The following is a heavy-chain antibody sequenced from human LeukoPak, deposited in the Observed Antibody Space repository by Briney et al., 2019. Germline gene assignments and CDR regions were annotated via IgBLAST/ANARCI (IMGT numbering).Heavy chain of an antibody. J-gene: IGHJ4*02. CDR3: AGGARRQQPFDY. CDR1: EFTVSSNY. D-gene: IGHD6-13*01. Sequence: GGSLRLSCAASEFTVSSNYVNWVRQAPGKGLEWVSVIYSGGSTYYADSVKGRFTISRDNSKNTLYLQMNSLRAEDTAVYYCAGGARRQQPFDYWGQGTLVTVSS. V-gene: IGHV3-66*01. CDR2: IYSGGST.